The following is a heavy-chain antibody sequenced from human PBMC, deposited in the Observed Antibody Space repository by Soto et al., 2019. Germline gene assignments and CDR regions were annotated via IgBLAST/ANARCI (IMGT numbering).Heavy chain of an antibody. D-gene: IGHD3-3*01. J-gene: IGHJ4*02. CDR1: GFTFSDYY. V-gene: IGHV3-11*01. CDR3: ARRRDFLDS. Sequence: GGSLLLSCAASGFTFSDYYMTWVRQAPGKGLEWVSYIGSVGGTIYYADSVKGRFTISSDNAKSSLFLQMNSLRAEDTAVYYRARRRDFLDSWGQGTLVTVSS. CDR2: IGSVGGTI.